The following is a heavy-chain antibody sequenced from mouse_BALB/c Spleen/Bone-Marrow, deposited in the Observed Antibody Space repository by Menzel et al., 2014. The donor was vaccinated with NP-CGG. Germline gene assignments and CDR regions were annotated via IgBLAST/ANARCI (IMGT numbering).Heavy chain of an antibody. CDR1: GYTFTDYA. Sequence: QVQLQQYGAELVRPGVSVKISCKGSGYTFTDYALHWVRQSHAKSLEWIGVISTYYGDTGYNQKFKGKATMTVDKSSSTAYMELARLTSEDSAIYYCARIYDGFYYFDYWGQGTTLTVSS. J-gene: IGHJ2*01. V-gene: IGHV1S137*01. CDR2: ISTYYGDT. CDR3: ARIYDGFYYFDY. D-gene: IGHD2-3*01.